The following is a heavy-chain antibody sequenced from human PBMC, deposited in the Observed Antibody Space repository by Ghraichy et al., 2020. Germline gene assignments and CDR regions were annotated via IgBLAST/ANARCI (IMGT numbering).Heavy chain of an antibody. Sequence: LSLTCAASGFTFSSYAMNWVRQAPGIGLEWVSGISADRNTYYTDSVKGRFTISRDNSKNTLYLQMNSLRGEDTALYFCAKDHISAVDGWFDPWGQGTLVTVSS. D-gene: IGHD6-13*01. CDR2: ISADRNT. CDR1: GFTFSSYA. V-gene: IGHV3-23*01. J-gene: IGHJ5*02. CDR3: AKDHISAVDGWFDP.